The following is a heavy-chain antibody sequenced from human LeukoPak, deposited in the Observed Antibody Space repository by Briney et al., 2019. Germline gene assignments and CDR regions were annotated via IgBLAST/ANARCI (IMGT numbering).Heavy chain of an antibody. CDR2: IYYSRST. CDR3: ARTTEGGYTYDYFYYYYMDV. D-gene: IGHD5-18*01. Sequence: SETLSLTCTVSGGSISSYYWSWIRQPPGKGLEWIGYIYYSRSTNYNPSLKSRVTISVDTSKNQFSLRLSSVTAADTAVYYCARTTEGGYTYDYFYYYYMDVWGKGTTVTISS. CDR1: GGSISSYY. V-gene: IGHV4-59*01. J-gene: IGHJ6*03.